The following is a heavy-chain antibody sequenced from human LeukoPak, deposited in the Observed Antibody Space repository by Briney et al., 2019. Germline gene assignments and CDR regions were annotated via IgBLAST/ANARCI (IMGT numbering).Heavy chain of an antibody. Sequence: VASVKVSCKASGGTFSSYAIGWVRQAPGQGLEWMGGIIPIFGTANYAQKFQGRVTITTDESTSTAYMELSSLRSEDTAVYYCARESDAGAFDYWGQGTLVTVSS. V-gene: IGHV1-69*05. J-gene: IGHJ4*02. CDR1: GGTFSSYA. D-gene: IGHD7-27*01. CDR2: IIPIFGTA. CDR3: ARESDAGAFDY.